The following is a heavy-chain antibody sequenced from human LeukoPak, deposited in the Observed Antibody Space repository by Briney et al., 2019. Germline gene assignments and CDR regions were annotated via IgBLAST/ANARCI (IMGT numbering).Heavy chain of an antibody. D-gene: IGHD1-14*01. Sequence: SETLSLTCTASGGSISSYYWSWIRQPPGKGLEWIGYIYYSGSTNYNPSLKSRVTISVDTSKNQFSLKLSSVTAADTAVYYCARSPNHYSYYYMDVWGKGTTVTVSS. CDR2: IYYSGST. CDR1: GGSISSYY. CDR3: ARSPNHYSYYYMDV. V-gene: IGHV4-59*01. J-gene: IGHJ6*03.